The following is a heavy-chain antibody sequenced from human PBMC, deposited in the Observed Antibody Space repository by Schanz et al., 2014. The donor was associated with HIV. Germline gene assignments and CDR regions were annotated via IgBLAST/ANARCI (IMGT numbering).Heavy chain of an antibody. CDR3: AKDRNQYDSRYIGKGNYYYYYGMDV. CDR2: ISYDGRNK. J-gene: IGHJ6*02. V-gene: IGHV3-30*18. D-gene: IGHD3-22*01. CDR1: GLTFNSFG. Sequence: QVQLVESGGGVVQPGRSLRLSCAASGLTFNSFGIHWVRQAPGKGLEGLAVISYDGRNKKFANSVKGRFTISRDNSKNTVYLQAKSLRPEDTAVYYCAKDRNQYDSRYIGKGNYYYYYGMDVWGQGTTVTVSS.